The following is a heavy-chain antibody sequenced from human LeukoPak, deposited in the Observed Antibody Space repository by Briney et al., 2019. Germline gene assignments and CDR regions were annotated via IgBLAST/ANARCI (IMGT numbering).Heavy chain of an antibody. D-gene: IGHD3-3*01. V-gene: IGHV4-59*12. CDR3: ARDVGLGGYDWSGYDGY. CDR2: IYYSGST. CDR1: GGSISSYY. Sequence: PSETLSLTCTVSGGSISSYYWSWIRQPPGKGLEWIGYIYYSGSTYYNPSLKSRVTISVDTSKNQFSLKLSSVTAADTAVYYCARDVGLGGYDWSGYDGYWGQGTLVTVSS. J-gene: IGHJ4*02.